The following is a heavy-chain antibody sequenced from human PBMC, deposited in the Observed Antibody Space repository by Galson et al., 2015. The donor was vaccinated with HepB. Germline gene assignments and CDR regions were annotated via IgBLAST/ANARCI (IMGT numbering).Heavy chain of an antibody. CDR2: ITGDGGTT. CDR3: AKRGKTAYYYDSSLTAFDM. D-gene: IGHD3-22*01. V-gene: IGHV3-23*01. Sequence: SLRLSCAASGFTFRTYGMNWVRQAPGKGLEWVSFITGDGGTTIYANSVEGRFSISRDNSNNTLYLQMNSLRVEDTAVYYCAKRGKTAYYYDSSLTAFDMWGQGTTVAVSS. J-gene: IGHJ3*02. CDR1: GFTFRTYG.